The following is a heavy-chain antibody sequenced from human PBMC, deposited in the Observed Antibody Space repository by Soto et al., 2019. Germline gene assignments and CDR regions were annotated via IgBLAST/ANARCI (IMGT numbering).Heavy chain of an antibody. V-gene: IGHV1-69*08. D-gene: IGHD6-19*01. CDR2: IIPILGIA. J-gene: IGHJ4*02. CDR3: EIEGYSSYYFDY. CDR1: GGTFSSYT. Sequence: QVQLVQSGAEVKKPGSSVKVSCKASGGTFSSYTISWVRQAPGQGLEWMGRIIPILGIANYAQKFQGRVTITADKSTTTAYMELSSLRSEDKAVYYCEIEGYSSYYFDYWGQGTLVTVSA.